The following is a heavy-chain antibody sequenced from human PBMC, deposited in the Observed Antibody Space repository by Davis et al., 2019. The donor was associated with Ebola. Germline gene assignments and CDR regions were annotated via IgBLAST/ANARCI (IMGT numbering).Heavy chain of an antibody. Sequence: GESLKISCAASGFTFSGSAMHWVRQASGKGLEWVGRIRSKANSYATAYAASVKGSFTISRDDSKNTAYLQMNSLKTEDTAVYYCARGRRYCSSTSCFLFDYWGQGTLVTVSS. CDR2: IRSKANSYAT. V-gene: IGHV3-73*01. CDR3: ARGRRYCSSTSCFLFDY. J-gene: IGHJ4*02. CDR1: GFTFSGSA. D-gene: IGHD2-2*01.